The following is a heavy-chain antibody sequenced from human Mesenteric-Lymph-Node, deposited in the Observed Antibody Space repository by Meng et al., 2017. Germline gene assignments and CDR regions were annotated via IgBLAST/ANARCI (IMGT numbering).Heavy chain of an antibody. Sequence: SETLSLTCIVSGVSISTGRYYWSWIRQPAGRGLEWIGRILTTGSTTYNPSLKSRVTMSLDTSKNQFSLRLNSVTAADTAVYYCAREEYISGRHIWGQGTMVTVSS. V-gene: IGHV4-61*02. J-gene: IGHJ3*02. CDR3: AREEYISGRHI. CDR1: GVSISTGRYY. CDR2: ILTTGST. D-gene: IGHD3-22*01.